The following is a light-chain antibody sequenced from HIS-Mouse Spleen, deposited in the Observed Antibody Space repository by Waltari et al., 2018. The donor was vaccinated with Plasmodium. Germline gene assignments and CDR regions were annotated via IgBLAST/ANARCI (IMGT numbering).Light chain of an antibody. J-gene: IGKJ3*01. CDR3: QQYNNWPFT. CDR1: QSVSSN. V-gene: IGKV3-15*01. CDR2: GAS. Sequence: EIVMTQSPATLSVSPGARATLSCRASQSVSSNSAWYQQKPGQAPRLLIYGASTRATGIPARFSGSGSGTEFTLTISSLQSEDFAVYYCQQYNNWPFTFGPGTKVDIK.